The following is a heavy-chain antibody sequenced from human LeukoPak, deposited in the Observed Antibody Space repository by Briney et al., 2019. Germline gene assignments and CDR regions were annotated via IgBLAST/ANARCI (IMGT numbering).Heavy chain of an antibody. D-gene: IGHD4-11*01. CDR1: GGSISSGGYY. CDR3: ARVYSNYAGWYFDL. Sequence: SETLSLTCTVSGGSISSGGYYWRWIRQHPEKGLEWIEYIYYSGSTYYNPSLKRRVTISVDTSKNQFSLKLSSVTAADTAVYYCARVYSNYAGWYFDLWGRGTLVTVSS. J-gene: IGHJ2*01. CDR2: IYYSGST. V-gene: IGHV4-31*03.